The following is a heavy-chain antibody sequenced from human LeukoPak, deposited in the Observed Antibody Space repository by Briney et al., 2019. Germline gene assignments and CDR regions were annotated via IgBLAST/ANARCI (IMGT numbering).Heavy chain of an antibody. CDR1: GFTFDDYG. D-gene: IGHD2-2*02. J-gene: IGHJ4*02. CDR3: AKTKALGYCSSTSCYTEGPPYYFDY. Sequence: GGSLRLSCAASGFTFDDYGMSWVRQAPGKGLEWVSGINWNGGRTGYADSVKGRFTISRDNAKNSLYLHMNSLRAEDTALYYCAKTKALGYCSSTSCYTEGPPYYFDYWGQGTLVTVSS. CDR2: INWNGGRT. V-gene: IGHV3-20*04.